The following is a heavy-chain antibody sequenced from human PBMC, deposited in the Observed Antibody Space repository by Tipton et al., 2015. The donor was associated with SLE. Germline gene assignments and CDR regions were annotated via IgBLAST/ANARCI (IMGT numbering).Heavy chain of an antibody. CDR2: INHSGST. J-gene: IGHJ4*02. CDR1: GGSFSGYY. CDR3: ARRGFLRVTTPRYFDY. V-gene: IGHV4-34*01. D-gene: IGHD4-17*01. Sequence: GLVKPSETLSLTCAVYGGSFSGYYWSWIRQPPGKGLEWIGEINHSGSTNYNPSLKSRVTISVDTSKNQFSLKLSSVTAADTAVYYCARRGFLRVTTPRYFDYWGQGTLVTVSS.